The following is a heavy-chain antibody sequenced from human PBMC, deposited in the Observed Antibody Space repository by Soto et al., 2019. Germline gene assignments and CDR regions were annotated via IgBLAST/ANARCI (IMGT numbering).Heavy chain of an antibody. V-gene: IGHV3-23*01. J-gene: IGHJ4*02. CDR3: AKDTYAGDGYWGY. Sequence: EVQLLESGGGLVQPGGSLRLSCAASGFTFSSYAMSWVRQAPGKGLEWVSSISGSGGSTDYADSVKGRFTTSRDNSKNTLYLQMNSLRAEDTALYYCAKDTYAGDGYWGYWGQGTLVTVSS. CDR1: GFTFSSYA. D-gene: IGHD5-18*01. CDR2: ISGSGGST.